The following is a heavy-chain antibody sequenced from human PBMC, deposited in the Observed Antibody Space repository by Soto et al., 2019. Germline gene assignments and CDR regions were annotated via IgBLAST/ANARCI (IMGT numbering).Heavy chain of an antibody. Sequence: GGSLRLSCAASGFTFSSYAMHWVRQAPGKGLEWVAVISYDGSNKYYADSVKGRFTISRDNSKNTLYLQMNSLRAEDTAVYYCARPLDADSSGYYYGDAFDIWGQGTMVTGSS. CDR3: ARPLDADSSGYYYGDAFDI. J-gene: IGHJ3*02. CDR1: GFTFSSYA. CDR2: ISYDGSNK. D-gene: IGHD3-22*01. V-gene: IGHV3-30-3*01.